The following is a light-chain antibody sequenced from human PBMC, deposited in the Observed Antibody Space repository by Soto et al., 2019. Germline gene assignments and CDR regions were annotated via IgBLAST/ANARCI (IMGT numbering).Light chain of an antibody. J-gene: IGKJ4*01. CDR1: QSVSSY. CDR2: DAS. V-gene: IGKV3-11*01. CDR3: QQRNTWPLT. Sequence: EIVLTQSPATLSLSPGERATLSCRASQSVSSYLAWYQQKPGQAPRLLIYDASNRATGIPARFSGSGSATDFTLTISSLEPEDFAVYYCQQRNTWPLTFGGGTKVEIK.